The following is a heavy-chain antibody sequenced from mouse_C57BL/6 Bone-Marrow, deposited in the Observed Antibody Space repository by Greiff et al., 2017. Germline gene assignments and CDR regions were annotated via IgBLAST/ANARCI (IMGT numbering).Heavy chain of an antibody. CDR2: ISDGGSYT. D-gene: IGHD1-1*01. V-gene: IGHV5-4*01. J-gene: IGHJ3*01. CDR1: GFTFSSYA. Sequence: EVQVVESGGGLVKPGGSLKLSCAASGFTFSSYAMSWVRQTPEKRLEWVATISDGGSYTYYPDNVKGRFTISRDNAKNNLYLQMSHLKSEDTAMYYGARVPIYYYPWFAYWGQGTLVTVSA. CDR3: ARVPIYYYPWFAY.